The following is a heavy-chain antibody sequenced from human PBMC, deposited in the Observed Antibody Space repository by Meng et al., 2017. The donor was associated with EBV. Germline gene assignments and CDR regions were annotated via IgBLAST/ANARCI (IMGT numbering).Heavy chain of an antibody. CDR3: VRELVGGTFDY. J-gene: IGHJ4*02. V-gene: IGHV1-46*01. CDR1: GYTFTSYY. Sequence: QVQVGQCGAEEKKPGASVKVSCKASGYTFTSYYLHWVRQAPGQGLEWMGIIIPAGGNTNYAQKFRGRFTMTRDTSTSTVYMDLSILTSEDTAVYYCVRELVGGTFDYWGQGTLVTVSS. CDR2: IIPAGGNT. D-gene: IGHD1/OR15-1a*01.